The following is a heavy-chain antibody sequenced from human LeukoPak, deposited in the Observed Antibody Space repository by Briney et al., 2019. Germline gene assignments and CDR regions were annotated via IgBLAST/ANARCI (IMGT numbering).Heavy chain of an antibody. V-gene: IGHV1-69*06. J-gene: IGHJ4*02. D-gene: IGHD5-18*01. CDR2: IIPIFGTA. CDR3: ASGYSYGHYY. CDR1: GGTFSSYA. Sequence: ASVKVSCKASGGTFSSYAISWVRQSPGQGLEWMGGIIPIFGTANYAQKFQGRVTITADKSTSTAYMELSSLRSEDTAVYYCASGYSYGHYYWGQGTLVTVSS.